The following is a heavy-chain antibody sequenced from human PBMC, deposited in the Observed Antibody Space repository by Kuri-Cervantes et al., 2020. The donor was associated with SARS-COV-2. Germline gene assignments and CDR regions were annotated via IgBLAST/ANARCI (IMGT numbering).Heavy chain of an antibody. Sequence: GESLKISCAASGFTFSNYAMYWVRQAPGKGLEYVSAISSNGDSTYYADSVKGRFTMSRDNSKNTLYLQMGSLRAEDMAVYYCARREYWYFDLWGRGTLVTVSS. V-gene: IGHV3-64*02. CDR3: ARREYWYFDL. CDR2: ISSNGDST. J-gene: IGHJ2*01. CDR1: GFTFSNYA. D-gene: IGHD1-26*01.